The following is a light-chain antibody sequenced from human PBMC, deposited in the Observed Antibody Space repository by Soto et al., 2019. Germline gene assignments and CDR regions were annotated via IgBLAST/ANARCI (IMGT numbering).Light chain of an antibody. CDR1: NSNIGTNT. J-gene: IGLJ2*01. CDR3: AAWDDNLNGVI. Sequence: QSVLTQPPSTSGTPGQRVTISCSGSNSNIGTNTVNWYRQLPGTAPKLLIYSTTQRPSGVPERFSGSKSGTSASLAISGLQSEDEADYYCAAWDDNLNGVIFGGGTKVTVL. CDR2: STT. V-gene: IGLV1-44*01.